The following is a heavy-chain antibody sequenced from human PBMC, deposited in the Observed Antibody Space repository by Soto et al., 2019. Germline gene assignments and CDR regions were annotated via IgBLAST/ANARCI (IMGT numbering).Heavy chain of an antibody. V-gene: IGHV3-33*01. D-gene: IGHD2-15*01. CDR2: IWYDGSNK. CDR1: GFTFSSYG. J-gene: IGHJ4*02. Sequence: GGSLRLSCAASGFTFSSYGMHWVRQAPGKGLEWVAVIWYDGSNKYYADSVKGRFIISRDDSKNTLFLQMNSLRAEDTAVYYCATAKLLLPWLFDYWGQGTLVTVSS. CDR3: ATAKLLLPWLFDY.